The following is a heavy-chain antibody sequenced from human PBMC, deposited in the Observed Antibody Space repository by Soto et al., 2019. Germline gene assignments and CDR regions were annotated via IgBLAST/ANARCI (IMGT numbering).Heavy chain of an antibody. V-gene: IGHV3-21*01. D-gene: IGHD3-22*01. CDR1: GLTFSSYS. J-gene: IGHJ4*02. Sequence: GGSLRLSCAASGLTFSSYSMNWVRQAPGKGLEWVSSISSSSSYIYYADSVKGRFTISRDNAKNSLYLQMNSLRAEDTAVYYCARQGRTMIVVFKSGFFDDCGQGPLVTVS. CDR3: ARQGRTMIVVFKSGFFDD. CDR2: ISSSSSYI.